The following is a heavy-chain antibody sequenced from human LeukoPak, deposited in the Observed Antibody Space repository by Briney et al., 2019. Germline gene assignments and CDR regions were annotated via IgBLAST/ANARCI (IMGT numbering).Heavy chain of an antibody. CDR1: GGSISSYY. J-gene: IGHJ6*03. CDR3: ATLAYSADYYYYYMDV. V-gene: IGHV4-59*12. CDR2: IYYSGST. Sequence: SETLSLTCTVSGGSISSYYWSWIRQPPGKGLEWIGYIYYSGSTSYNPSLKSRVTISVDTSKNQFSLKLSSVTAADTAVYYCATLAYSADYYYYYMDVWGKGTTVTVSS. D-gene: IGHD2-15*01.